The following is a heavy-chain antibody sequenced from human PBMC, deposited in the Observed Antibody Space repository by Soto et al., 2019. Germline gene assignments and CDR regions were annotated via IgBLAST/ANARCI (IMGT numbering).Heavy chain of an antibody. CDR3: ARGGGVIVMASYYFDY. Sequence: QVQLVQSGAAVKKPGSSVKVSCKASGGTFSSYAISWVRQAPGQGLEWMGGIIPIFGTANYAQKFQGRVTITADESTSXDYMELSSLRSEDTAVYYCARGGGVIVMASYYFDYWGQGTLVTVSS. D-gene: IGHD3-16*02. J-gene: IGHJ4*02. CDR2: IIPIFGTA. V-gene: IGHV1-69*12. CDR1: GGTFSSYA.